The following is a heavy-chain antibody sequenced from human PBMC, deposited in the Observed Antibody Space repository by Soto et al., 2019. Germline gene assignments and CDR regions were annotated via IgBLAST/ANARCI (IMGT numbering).Heavy chain of an antibody. CDR3: ASGPYEYLQH. CDR1: VGSISSGGYS. Sequence: PSETLSLTCAVSVGSISSGGYSWNWIRQPPGKGLEWIGYIYQSGSTYYNPSLKSRVTISVDRSKNQFSLRLTSVTAADTAVYYCASGPYEYLQHWGQGALVTVSS. J-gene: IGHJ1*01. V-gene: IGHV4-30-2*01. CDR2: IYQSGST.